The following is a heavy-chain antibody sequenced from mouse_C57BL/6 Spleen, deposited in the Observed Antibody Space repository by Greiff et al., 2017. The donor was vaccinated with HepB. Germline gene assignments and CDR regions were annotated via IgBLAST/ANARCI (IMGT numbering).Heavy chain of an antibody. D-gene: IGHD3-3*01. J-gene: IGHJ2*01. CDR1: GYAFSSSW. CDR3: ARGCLGY. V-gene: IGHV1-82*01. CDR2: IYPGDGDT. Sequence: QVQLQQSGPELVKPGASVKISCKASGYAFSSSWMNWVKQRPGKGLEWIGRIYPGDGDTNYNGKFKGKATRTADKSSSTAYMQLSSLTSEDSAVYFCARGCLGYWGQGTTLTVSS.